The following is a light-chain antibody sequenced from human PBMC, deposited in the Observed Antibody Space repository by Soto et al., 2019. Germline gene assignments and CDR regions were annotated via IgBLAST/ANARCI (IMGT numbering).Light chain of an antibody. V-gene: IGLV2-23*03. CDR1: SSDVGSYNL. Sequence: QSALTQPASVSGSPGQSITISCTGTSSDVGSYNLVSWYQQYPGKAPKLIIYEGNKRPSGVSNLFSGSKSGNTASLTISGLQPEDEAHSYCSSYAGGTTVVRFGGGTKRTVL. CDR3: SSYAGGTTVVR. CDR2: EGN. J-gene: IGLJ2*01.